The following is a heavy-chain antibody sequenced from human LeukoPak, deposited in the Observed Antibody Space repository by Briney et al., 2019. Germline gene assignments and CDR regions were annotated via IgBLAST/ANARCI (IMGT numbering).Heavy chain of an antibody. CDR1: GGSISSGNYY. J-gene: IGHJ4*02. CDR3: AREGGYYYDSSGYYYSLASAY. V-gene: IGHV4-61*02. D-gene: IGHD3-22*01. CDR2: IYTSGST. Sequence: PSETPSLTCTVSGGSISSGNYYWSWIRQPAGKGLEWIGRIYTSGSTNYNPSLKSRVTISVDTSKNQFSLKLSSVTAADTAVYYCAREGGYYYDSSGYYYSLASAYWGQGTLVTVSS.